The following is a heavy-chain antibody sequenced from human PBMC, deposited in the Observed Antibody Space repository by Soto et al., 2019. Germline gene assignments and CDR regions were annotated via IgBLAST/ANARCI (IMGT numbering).Heavy chain of an antibody. CDR1: GFSLSSSGVG. Sequence: QITLKESGPTLVKPTQTLTLTCTFSGFSLSSSGVGVGWIRQPPGKALEWLALIYRDDDKRSSPSLNSSLTITQDTSKNQVVLTMTNMDPVDTATYYCAHRTGGSFDPWGQGTLVTVSS. CDR2: IYRDDDK. J-gene: IGHJ5*02. CDR3: AHRTGGSFDP. V-gene: IGHV2-5*02. D-gene: IGHD3-10*01.